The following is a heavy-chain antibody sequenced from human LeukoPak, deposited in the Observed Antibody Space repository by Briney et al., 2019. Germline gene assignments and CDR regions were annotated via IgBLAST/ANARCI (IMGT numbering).Heavy chain of an antibody. D-gene: IGHD6-13*01. J-gene: IGHJ1*01. CDR3: ARDNSSSWKKSGYFQY. CDR1: GGSISSGSYY. Sequence: SQTLSLTCTVSGGSISSGSYYWSWIRQPAGKGLEWIGRIYTSGSTNYNPSLKSRVTISVDTSKNQFSLKLSSVTAADTAVYYCARDNSSSWKKSGYFQYWGQGTLVTVSS. CDR2: IYTSGST. V-gene: IGHV4-61*02.